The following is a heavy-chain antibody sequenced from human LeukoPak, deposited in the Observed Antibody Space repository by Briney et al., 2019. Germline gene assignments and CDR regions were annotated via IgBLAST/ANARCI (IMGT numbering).Heavy chain of an antibody. D-gene: IGHD2-15*01. CDR1: GYSFSSYW. CDR2: IYPGDSDT. CDR3: ARRSDPTNCSGGSCEPGTYYYYGMDV. J-gene: IGHJ6*02. V-gene: IGHV5-51*01. Sequence: PGESLKISCKGSGYSFSSYWIGWVRQMPGKGLEWMGIIYPGDSDTRYSPSFQGQVTISADKSISTAYLQWSSLKASDTAMYYCARRSDPTNCSGGSCEPGTYYYYGMDVWGQGTTVTVSS.